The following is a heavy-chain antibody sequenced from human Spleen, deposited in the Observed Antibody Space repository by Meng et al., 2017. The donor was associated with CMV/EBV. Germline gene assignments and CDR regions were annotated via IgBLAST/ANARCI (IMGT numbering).Heavy chain of an antibody. J-gene: IGHJ6*02. V-gene: IGHV1-2*02. CDR1: GYTFTGYY. D-gene: IGHD2-2*01. CDR2: INPNSGGT. Sequence: ASVKVSCKASGYTFTGYYMHWVRQAPGQGLEWMGWINPNSGGTNYAQKFRGRVTMTRDTSISTAYMELRSLRSDDTAVYYCARDHCSSTSCYYYYGMDVWGQGTTVTVSS. CDR3: ARDHCSSTSCYYYYGMDV.